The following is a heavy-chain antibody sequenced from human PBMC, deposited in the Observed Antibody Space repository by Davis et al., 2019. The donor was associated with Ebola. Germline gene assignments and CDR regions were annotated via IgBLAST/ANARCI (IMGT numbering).Heavy chain of an antibody. Sequence: MPGRSLRPSCTLSGGSISSSRYYRGWTRQPPGKGLEWIGSIYYSGSTYYNPSLKSQVTISVDTSKNQFSLKLSSVTAADTAVYYCAVFRWLQIDYWGQGTLVTVSS. D-gene: IGHD5-24*01. J-gene: IGHJ4*02. CDR3: AVFRWLQIDY. CDR1: GGSISSSRYY. V-gene: IGHV4-39*01. CDR2: IYYSGST.